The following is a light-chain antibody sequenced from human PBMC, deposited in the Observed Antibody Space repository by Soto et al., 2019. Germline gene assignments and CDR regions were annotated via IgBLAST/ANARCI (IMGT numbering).Light chain of an antibody. CDR2: TAS. Sequence: EIQMTQSPSSLSRSVGDRVTITCRASQSISTFLNWYQQKPGKAPKLLISTASSLQSGVPSTFSGSGSGTDFTLTIRSLQPEDSATYYCQQSYSSPRTLGHGTKVDIK. V-gene: IGKV1-39*01. CDR1: QSISTF. J-gene: IGKJ1*01. CDR3: QQSYSSPRT.